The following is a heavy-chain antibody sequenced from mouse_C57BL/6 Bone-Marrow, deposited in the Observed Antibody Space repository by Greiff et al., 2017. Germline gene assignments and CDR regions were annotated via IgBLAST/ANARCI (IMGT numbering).Heavy chain of an antibody. CDR2: ISNGGGST. V-gene: IGHV5-12*01. J-gene: IGHJ1*03. CDR3: ASHYYSNYDGYFDV. Sequence: EVKLMESGGGLVQPGGSLKLSCAASGFTFSDYYMYWVRQTPEKRLEWVAYISNGGGSTYYPDTVKGRFTISRDNVKNTLYLQMSRLKSEDTAMYYCASHYYSNYDGYFDVWGTGTTVTVSS. CDR1: GFTFSDYY. D-gene: IGHD2-5*01.